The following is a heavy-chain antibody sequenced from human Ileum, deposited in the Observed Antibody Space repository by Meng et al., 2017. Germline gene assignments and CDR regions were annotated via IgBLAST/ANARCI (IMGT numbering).Heavy chain of an antibody. D-gene: IGHD4/OR15-4a*01. CDR3: AKGTAARSGATREYDF. Sequence: GESLKISCAASGFTFSIYAMSWVRQAPGRGLEWVSVISSGGGTSTYYAESVKGRFTLSRDNSKNTLYLQMDSLGVEDTAIYYCAKGTAARSGATREYDFWGQGTRVTGSS. V-gene: IGHV3-23*01. CDR1: GFTFSIYA. J-gene: IGHJ4*02. CDR2: ISSGGGTST.